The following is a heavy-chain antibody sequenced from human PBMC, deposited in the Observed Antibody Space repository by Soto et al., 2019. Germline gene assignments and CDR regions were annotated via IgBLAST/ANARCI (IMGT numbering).Heavy chain of an antibody. J-gene: IGHJ6*02. CDR2: IIPIFGTA. V-gene: IGHV1-69*12. CDR3: AGHSPLRGYCISTSCYGYYYGMDV. D-gene: IGHD2-2*01. CDR1: GGTFSSYA. Sequence: QVQLVQSGAEVKKPGSSVKVSCKASGGTFSSYAISWVRQAPGQGLEWMGGIIPIFGTADYAQKFQGRVTITADESTGTGYMGLSSLGSEDTAVYYCAGHSPLRGYCISTSCYGYYYGMDVWGQGTTVTVSS.